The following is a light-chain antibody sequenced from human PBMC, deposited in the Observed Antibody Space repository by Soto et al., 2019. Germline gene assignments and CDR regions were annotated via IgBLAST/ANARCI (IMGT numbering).Light chain of an antibody. Sequence: EIVLTQFPGTLSLSPGERATLSCRASQSVSSSYLAWYQQKPGQAPRLLIYGASSRATGIPDRFSGSGSGTDFTLTISRLEPEDFAVYYCQQYGRSPLTFGGGTRWIS. CDR3: QQYGRSPLT. CDR2: GAS. J-gene: IGKJ4*01. V-gene: IGKV3-20*01. CDR1: QSVSSSY.